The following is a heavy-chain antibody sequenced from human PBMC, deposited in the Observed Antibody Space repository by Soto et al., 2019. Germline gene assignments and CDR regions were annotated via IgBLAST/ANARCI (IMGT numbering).Heavy chain of an antibody. J-gene: IGHJ3*02. Sequence: HPGGSLRLSCAASGFTFGTYSMSWVRRAPGKGLEWVSAISAGGGSTYYADSVKGRFTISRDNSINTLYLEMNSLRTEDTAVYYCAHPRGYGVFDAYDIWGQGAMVTVSS. V-gene: IGHV3-23*01. CDR2: ISAGGGST. CDR1: GFTFGTYS. CDR3: AHPRGYGVFDAYDI. D-gene: IGHD4-17*01.